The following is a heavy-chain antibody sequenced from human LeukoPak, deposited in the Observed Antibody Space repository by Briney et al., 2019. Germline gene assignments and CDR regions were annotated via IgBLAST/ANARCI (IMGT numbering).Heavy chain of an antibody. V-gene: IGHV3-21*06. CDR2: ISSGSTGT. D-gene: IGHD2-8*01. CDR1: GFTFTSCA. J-gene: IGHJ4*02. CDR3: ARALIGYYFDY. Sequence: GGTLRLSCAVSGFTFTSCAKPWVRVPPAKGQGWVSSISSGSTGTWYADSVKGRFTISRDNSKNSLYLQMNSLRAEDTAVYYCARALIGYYFDYWGQGTLVTVSS.